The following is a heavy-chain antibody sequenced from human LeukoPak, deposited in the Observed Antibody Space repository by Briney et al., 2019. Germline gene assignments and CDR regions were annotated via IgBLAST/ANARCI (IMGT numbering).Heavy chain of an antibody. CDR1: GFTFSSYW. D-gene: IGHD2-21*02. CDR2: INSDGSGT. CDR3: ARSPNCGGDCS. V-gene: IGHV3-74*03. J-gene: IGHJ5*02. Sequence: PGGSLRLSCAGSGFTFSSYWMHWVRQAPGKGLVWVSRINSDGSGTTYADSVKGRFTISRDNAKNTLYLQMNSLRAEDTAVYYCARSPNCGGDCSWGQGTLVTVSS.